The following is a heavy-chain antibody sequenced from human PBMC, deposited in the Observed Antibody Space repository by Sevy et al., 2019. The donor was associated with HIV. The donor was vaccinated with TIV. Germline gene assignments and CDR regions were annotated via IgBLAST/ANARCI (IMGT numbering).Heavy chain of an antibody. J-gene: IGHJ6*02. CDR1: GFTFSSYG. Sequence: GGCLRLSCAASGFTFSSYGMHWVRQAPGKGLEWVAVIWYDGSNKYYADSVKGRFTISRDNSKNTLYLQMNSLRAEDTDGYYCARDHGSATVGVFDSSGYYYFKPPYYYGMDVWGQGTTVTVSS. CDR3: ARDHGSATVGVFDSSGYYYFKPPYYYGMDV. V-gene: IGHV3-33*01. CDR2: IWYDGSNK. D-gene: IGHD3-22*01.